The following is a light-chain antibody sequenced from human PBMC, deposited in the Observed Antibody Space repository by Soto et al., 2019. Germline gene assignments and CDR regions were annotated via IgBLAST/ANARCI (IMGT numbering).Light chain of an antibody. CDR3: QTWGTGIRV. Sequence: QLVLTQPPSASASLGASVKLTCTLSSGHSSYAIAWHQQQPEKGPRYLMKLNSDGSHSKGDGIPDRCSGSSSGAERYLTSSSLQSEDEADYYCQTWGTGIRVFGGGTKLTVL. CDR2: LNSDGSH. CDR1: SGHSSYA. V-gene: IGLV4-69*01. J-gene: IGLJ3*02.